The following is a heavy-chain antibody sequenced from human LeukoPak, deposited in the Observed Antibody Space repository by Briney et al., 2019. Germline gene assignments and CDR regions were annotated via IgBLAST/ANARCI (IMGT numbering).Heavy chain of an antibody. D-gene: IGHD3-22*01. CDR3: AKHDRSGYYYFDY. J-gene: IGHJ4*02. Sequence: GGSLRLSCAASGFTFSSYVMSWVRLAPGKGLEWVSAISDSGGSTYYADSMKGRFTISRDNSKNTLYLQMNSLRAEDTAVYYCAKHDRSGYYYFDYWGQGTLVTVSS. CDR1: GFTFSSYV. V-gene: IGHV3-23*01. CDR2: ISDSGGST.